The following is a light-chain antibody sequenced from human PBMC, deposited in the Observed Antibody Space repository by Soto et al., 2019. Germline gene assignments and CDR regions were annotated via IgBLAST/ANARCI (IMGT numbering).Light chain of an antibody. CDR1: QGISNF. J-gene: IGKJ1*01. V-gene: IGKV1-27*01. Sequence: DIQMTQSPSSLSASVGDRVTITCRARQGISNFLAWYQQKPGKVPKLLIYAASTLQSGVPSRFSGSGSEAAFTLTISSLQPEDVATYYCQKYNSASRTFGQGTKVEI. CDR2: AAS. CDR3: QKYNSASRT.